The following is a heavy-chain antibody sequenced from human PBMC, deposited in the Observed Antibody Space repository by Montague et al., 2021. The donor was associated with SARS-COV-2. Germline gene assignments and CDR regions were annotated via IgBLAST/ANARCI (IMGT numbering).Heavy chain of an antibody. J-gene: IGHJ6*02. V-gene: IGHV3-66*02. D-gene: IGHD3-10*01. CDR2: IYSGGST. Sequence: SLRLSCAASGFTVSSNYMSWVCQAPGKGLEWVSVIYSGGSTYYADSVKGRFTISRGNSKNTLYLQMNSLRAEDTAVYYCARDQRRYGSGSYYGPHYYYYGMDVWGQGTTVTVSS. CDR3: ARDQRRYGSGSYYGPHYYYYGMDV. CDR1: GFTVSSNY.